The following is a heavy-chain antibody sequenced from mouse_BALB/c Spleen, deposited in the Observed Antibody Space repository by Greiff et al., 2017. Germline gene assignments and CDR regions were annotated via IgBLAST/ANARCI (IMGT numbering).Heavy chain of an antibody. CDR1: GYTFTSYW. CDR2: IYPGNSDT. V-gene: IGHV1-5*01. Sequence: EVQLQQSGTVLARPGASVKMSCKASGYTFTSYWMHWVKQRPGQGLEWIGAIYPGNSDTSYNQKFKGKAKLTAVTSTSTAYMELSSLTNEDSAVYYCTRDYGNLYAMDYWGQGTSVTVSS. J-gene: IGHJ4*01. D-gene: IGHD2-1*01. CDR3: TRDYGNLYAMDY.